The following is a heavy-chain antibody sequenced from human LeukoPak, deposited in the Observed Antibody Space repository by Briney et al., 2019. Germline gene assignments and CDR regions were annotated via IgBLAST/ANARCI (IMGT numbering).Heavy chain of an antibody. J-gene: IGHJ4*02. CDR1: GYTFTSYG. CDR3: ARVAGSPQTQLGDY. Sequence: ASVKVSCKASGYTFTSYGISWVRQAPGQGLEWMGWISAYNGNTNYAQKLQGRVTMTTDTSTSTAYMELRSLRSDDTAVNYCARVAGSPQTQLGDYWGQGTRVTVSS. CDR2: ISAYNGNT. V-gene: IGHV1-18*01. D-gene: IGHD1-1*01.